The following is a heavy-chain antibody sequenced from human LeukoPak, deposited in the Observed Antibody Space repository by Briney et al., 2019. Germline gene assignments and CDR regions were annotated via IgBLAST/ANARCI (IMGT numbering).Heavy chain of an antibody. CDR3: AILIDHYDSSGYYTWDY. Sequence: GGSLRLTCEASGFIFSNYVIHWVRQAPGKGLEWVAVISYDGSNKYYADSVKGRFTISRDNSKNTLYLQMNSLRAEDTAVYYCAILIDHYDSSGYYTWDYWGQGTLVTVSS. D-gene: IGHD3-22*01. CDR1: GFIFSNYV. CDR2: ISYDGSNK. V-gene: IGHV3-30*03. J-gene: IGHJ4*02.